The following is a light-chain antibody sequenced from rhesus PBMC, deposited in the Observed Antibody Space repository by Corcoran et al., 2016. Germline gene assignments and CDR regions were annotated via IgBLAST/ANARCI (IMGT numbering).Light chain of an antibody. Sequence: DIVMTQTPLSLPVTLGEPASISCRSSQSLLDSNGHHYLNWYLQRPGQSPHLLISDGFIRSSRVPDRVRGRGSGTTCTLKISRVEAEDVGVYYCMQALQTTLTFGGGTKVEIK. CDR2: DGF. J-gene: IGKJ4*01. CDR1: QSLLDSNGHHY. CDR3: MQALQTTLT. V-gene: IGKV2-60*01.